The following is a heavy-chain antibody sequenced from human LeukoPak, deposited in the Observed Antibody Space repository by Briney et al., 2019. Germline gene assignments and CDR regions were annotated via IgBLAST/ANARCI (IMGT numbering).Heavy chain of an antibody. CDR3: ARDKGRAYSYGYVDY. V-gene: IGHV1-18*01. J-gene: IGHJ4*02. Sequence: ASVKVSCKTSGYTFTTFGINWVRQAPGQGLEWMGWISPYSGNTNYAQKLQGRVTMTTDTSTNTAYMELRSLRSDDTAVYYCARDKGRAYSYGYVDYWGQGTLVTVS. D-gene: IGHD5-18*01. CDR2: ISPYSGNT. CDR1: GYTFTTFG.